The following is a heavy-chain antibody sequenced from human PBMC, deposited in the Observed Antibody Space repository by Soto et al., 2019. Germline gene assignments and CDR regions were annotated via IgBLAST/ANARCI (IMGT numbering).Heavy chain of an antibody. J-gene: IGHJ4*02. Sequence: QVQLQQWGAGLLKPSETLSLTCAVYGGSFSGYYWTLIRQPPGTGMEWIGKINHSGTTNYNPSLKSRVTISVDASKNQFSLKLTSVTAADTAVYYCARDKITGLFDYWGQGTLVTVSS. CDR1: GGSFSGYY. CDR2: INHSGTT. V-gene: IGHV4-34*01. D-gene: IGHD2-8*02. CDR3: ARDKITGLFDY.